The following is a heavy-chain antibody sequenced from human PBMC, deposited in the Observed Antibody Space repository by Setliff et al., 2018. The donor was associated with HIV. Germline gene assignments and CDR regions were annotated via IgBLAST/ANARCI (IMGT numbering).Heavy chain of an antibody. V-gene: IGHV1-46*01. CDR3: ARAPRIFPEFNNPHPHFDH. CDR1: GYTFSSNY. D-gene: IGHD3-3*01. J-gene: IGHJ4*02. CDR2: INPTGDIT. Sequence: GASVKVSCKASGYTFSSNYMHWVRQAPGQGLEWMGLINPTGDITFYPQKFQARVTMTRDTSASTVYLELRSLRSEDTAVYFCARAPRIFPEFNNPHPHFDHWGQGTLVTVSS.